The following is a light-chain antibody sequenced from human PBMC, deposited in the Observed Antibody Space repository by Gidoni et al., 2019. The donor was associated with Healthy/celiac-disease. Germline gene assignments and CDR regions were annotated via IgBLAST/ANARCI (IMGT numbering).Light chain of an antibody. CDR2: AAS. CDR1: QGISSY. Sequence: DIQLTQSPSFLSASVGDRVTITCRASQGISSYLAWYQQKPGKAPKLLIYAASYQQSGVPSRFSGSGSGTEFTLTISSLQPEDFATYYCQQRNSYPITFGQGTRLEIK. J-gene: IGKJ5*01. CDR3: QQRNSYPIT. V-gene: IGKV1-9*01.